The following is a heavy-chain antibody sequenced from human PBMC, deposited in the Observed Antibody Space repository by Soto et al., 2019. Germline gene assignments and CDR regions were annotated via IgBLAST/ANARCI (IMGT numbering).Heavy chain of an antibody. J-gene: IGHJ6*02. CDR3: ARVASSGWYSYYYGMDV. Sequence: ASVKVSCKASGYTFTSYGISWVRQAPGQGLEWMGWISAYNGNTNYAQKLQGRVTMTTDTSTSTAYMELRSLRSDDTAVYYCARVASSGWYSYYYGMDVWGQGTKVTVS. V-gene: IGHV1-18*04. CDR2: ISAYNGNT. D-gene: IGHD6-19*01. CDR1: GYTFTSYG.